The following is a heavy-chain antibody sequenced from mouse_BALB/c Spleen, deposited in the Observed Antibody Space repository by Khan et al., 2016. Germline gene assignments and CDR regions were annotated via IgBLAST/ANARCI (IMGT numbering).Heavy chain of an antibody. CDR3: ARWDYAEIFAY. CDR2: ISYSGST. D-gene: IGHD1-1*01. Sequence: VQLKESGPGLVKPSQSLSLTCTVTGYSITSDYAWNWIRQFPGNKLEWMGYISYSGSTNYNPSLKSRISITRDTSKNQFFLQLNSVTTEDTATYYCARWDYAEIFAYWGQGTLVTVSA. CDR1: GYSITSDYA. V-gene: IGHV3-2*02. J-gene: IGHJ3*01.